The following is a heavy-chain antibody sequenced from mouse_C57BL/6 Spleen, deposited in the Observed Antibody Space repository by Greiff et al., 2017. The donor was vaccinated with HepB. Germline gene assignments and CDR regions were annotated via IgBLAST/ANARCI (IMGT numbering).Heavy chain of an antibody. CDR2: INYDGSST. D-gene: IGHD2-5*01. Sequence: EVKLVESEGGLVQPGSSMKLSCTASGFTFSDYYMAWVRQVPEKGLEWVANINYDGSSTYYLDSLKSRFIISRDNAKNILYLQMSSLKSEDTATYYCARDRGYSNYNYAMDYWGQGTSVTVSS. J-gene: IGHJ4*01. V-gene: IGHV5-16*01. CDR3: ARDRGYSNYNYAMDY. CDR1: GFTFSDYY.